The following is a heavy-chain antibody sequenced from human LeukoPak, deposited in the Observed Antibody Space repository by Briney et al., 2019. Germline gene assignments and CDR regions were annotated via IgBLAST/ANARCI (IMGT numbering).Heavy chain of an antibody. D-gene: IGHD5-24*01. CDR3: ASGFKGGWLQFLSSFDY. J-gene: IGHJ4*02. V-gene: IGHV3-11*01. Sequence: GGSLRLSCAASGFTFSDYNMRWIRQAPGKGLEWVSSISRSDSTKYYADSVKGRFTISRDNAKNSLFLQMNSLRAEGTAVYYCASGFKGGWLQFLSSFDYWGQGTLVTVSS. CDR1: GFTFSDYN. CDR2: ISRSDSTK.